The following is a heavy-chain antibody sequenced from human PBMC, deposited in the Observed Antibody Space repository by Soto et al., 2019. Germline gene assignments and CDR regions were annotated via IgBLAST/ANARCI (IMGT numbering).Heavy chain of an antibody. Sequence: EVQLLESGGGLVQPGGSLRLSCAASGFTFSSYAMSWVRQAPGKGLEWVSAISGRGGSTYYADSVKGRFTISRDNSKKTLYLQMNSLRAEDTAVYYCAKVSGYCSGGSCYSNYYYYMDVWGKGTTVTVSS. CDR2: ISGRGGST. V-gene: IGHV3-23*01. J-gene: IGHJ6*03. D-gene: IGHD2-15*01. CDR1: GFTFSSYA. CDR3: AKVSGYCSGGSCYSNYYYYMDV.